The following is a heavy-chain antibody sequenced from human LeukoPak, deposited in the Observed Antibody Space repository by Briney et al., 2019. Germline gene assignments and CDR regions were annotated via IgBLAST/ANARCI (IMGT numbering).Heavy chain of an antibody. D-gene: IGHD6-19*01. CDR2: IRYDGDNK. J-gene: IGHJ6*03. V-gene: IGHV3-30*02. CDR3: AKAYTIAVAGGYYYMDA. Sequence: GGSLRLSCAASGFTFSSYDMHWVRQAPGRGLEWVAFIRYDGDNKYYADSVKGRFTISRDNSKNTLYLQMNSLRAEDTAVFYCAKAYTIAVAGGYYYMDAWGKGTTVTVSS. CDR1: GFTFSSYD.